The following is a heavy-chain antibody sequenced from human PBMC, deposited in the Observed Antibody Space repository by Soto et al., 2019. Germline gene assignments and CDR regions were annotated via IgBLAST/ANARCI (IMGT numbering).Heavy chain of an antibody. D-gene: IGHD3-22*01. J-gene: IGHJ6*02. CDR3: ARLYYYDSSGYYYGMDV. CDR2: IYPGDSDT. Sequence: GESLKISCKGSGYSFTSYWIGWVRQMPGKGLEWMGIIYPGDSDTRYSPSFQGHVTISADKSISTAYLQWSSLKASDTAMYYCARLYYYDSSGYYYGMDVWGQGTTVTVSS. CDR1: GYSFTSYW. V-gene: IGHV5-51*01.